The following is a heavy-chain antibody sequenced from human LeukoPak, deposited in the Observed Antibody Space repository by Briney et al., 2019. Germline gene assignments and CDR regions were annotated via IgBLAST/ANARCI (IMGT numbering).Heavy chain of an antibody. CDR2: IKQDGNEK. CDR3: ARDRVAFGGVSAVDY. J-gene: IGHJ4*02. V-gene: IGHV3-7*01. Sequence: GGSLRLSCAASGFIISTYWMSWVRQAPGKGLEWVANIKQDGNEKYSVDSVKGRFTISRDNAKNSLYLQMNSLRVEDTAVYYCARDRVAFGGVSAVDYWGQGILVTVSS. D-gene: IGHD3-16*01. CDR1: GFIISTYW.